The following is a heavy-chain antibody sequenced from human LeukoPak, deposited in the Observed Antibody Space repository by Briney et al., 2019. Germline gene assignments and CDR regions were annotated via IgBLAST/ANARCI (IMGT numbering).Heavy chain of an antibody. V-gene: IGHV4-61*02. CDR3: ARSRGLNYFDY. CDR2: IYTSGST. CDR1: GGSISSGSYY. J-gene: IGHJ4*02. Sequence: PSETLSLTCTVSGGSISSGSYYWSWIRQPAGKGLEWIGRIYTSGSTNYNPSLKSRVTISVDTSKNQFSLKLSSVTAADTAVYYCARSRGLNYFDYWGQGTLVTVSS.